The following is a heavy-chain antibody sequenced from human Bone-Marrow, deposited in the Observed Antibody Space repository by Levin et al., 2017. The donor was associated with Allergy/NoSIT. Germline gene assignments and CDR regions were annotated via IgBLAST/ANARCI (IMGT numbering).Heavy chain of an antibody. V-gene: IGHV4-59*01. CDR1: GGSISSYY. CDR3: ARGRAYDAFDI. J-gene: IGHJ3*02. CDR2: IYYSGST. Sequence: ESLKISCTVSGGSISSYYWSWIRQPPGKGLEWIGYIYYSGSTNYNPSLKSRVTISVDTSKNQFSLKLSSVTAADTAVYYCARGRAYDAFDIWGQGTMVTVSS.